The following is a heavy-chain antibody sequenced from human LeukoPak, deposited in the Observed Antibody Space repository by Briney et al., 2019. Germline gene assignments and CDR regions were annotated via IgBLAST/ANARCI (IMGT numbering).Heavy chain of an antibody. Sequence: LSLTCAVYGGSFSGYYWRCIRQAPGKGLEWAAVIWYDGSNKSYADSVKARFTISRHNSKNTLYLQLNSLRAEDTAVYYCARVPYSSGWYYFDYWGQGTLVTVSS. CDR2: IWYDGSNK. V-gene: IGHV3-33*08. J-gene: IGHJ4*02. D-gene: IGHD6-19*01. CDR3: ARVPYSSGWYYFDY. CDR1: GGSFSGYY.